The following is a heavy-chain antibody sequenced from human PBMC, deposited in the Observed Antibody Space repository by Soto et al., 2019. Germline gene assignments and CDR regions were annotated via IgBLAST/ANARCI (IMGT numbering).Heavy chain of an antibody. D-gene: IGHD6-19*01. J-gene: IGHJ4*02. CDR3: ASEGPMARAGRFDY. CDR2: IYYCGST. Sequence: TSETLSLTCTASGSSISRYNNHWNCILQLTRKGLEWIGYIYYCGSTYCTPTRKRRVAMSVDTSKNKFSLKLSSVTAADTAIYYCASEGPMARAGRFDYWGQGSMVTVSS. V-gene: IGHV4-31*03. CDR1: GSSISRYNNH.